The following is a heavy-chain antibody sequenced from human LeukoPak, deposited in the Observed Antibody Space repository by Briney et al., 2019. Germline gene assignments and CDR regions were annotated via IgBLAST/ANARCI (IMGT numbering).Heavy chain of an antibody. CDR3: ARGTDYYGSGSYQTYYYYYYMDV. Sequence: SVKVSCKASGGTFSSYAISWVRQAPGQGLEWMGRIIPIFGTANYAQKFQGRVTITTDESTSTAYMELSRLRSDDTAVYYCARGTDYYGSGSYQTYYYYYYMDVWGKGTTVTVSS. J-gene: IGHJ6*03. CDR1: GGTFSSYA. CDR2: IIPIFGTA. V-gene: IGHV1-69*05. D-gene: IGHD3-10*01.